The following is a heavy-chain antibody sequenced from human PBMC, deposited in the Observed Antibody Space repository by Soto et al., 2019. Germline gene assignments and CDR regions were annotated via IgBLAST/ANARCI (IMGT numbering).Heavy chain of an antibody. Sequence: GGSLRLSCAASGFTFSSYAMSWVRQAPGKGLEWVSAISGSGGSTYYADSVKGRFTISRDNSKNTLYLQMNSLRAEDTAVYYCANNMITFGGRKGDYFDYWGQGTLVTVSS. V-gene: IGHV3-23*01. J-gene: IGHJ4*02. D-gene: IGHD3-16*01. CDR3: ANNMITFGGRKGDYFDY. CDR2: ISGSGGST. CDR1: GFTFSSYA.